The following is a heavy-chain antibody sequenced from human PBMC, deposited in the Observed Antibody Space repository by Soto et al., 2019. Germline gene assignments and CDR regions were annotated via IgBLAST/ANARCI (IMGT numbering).Heavy chain of an antibody. CDR2: IYYSGST. CDR3: ARHTPAISISDH. Sequence: QLQLQESGPGLVKPSETLSLTCTVSGGSISSSSYYWGWIRQPPGKGLEWIGSIYYSGSTYYNPSLKSRVXXXVXXAQIQFSRKLSSVTAADTAVYYCARHTPAISISDHWGQGTLVTVSS. CDR1: GGSISSSSYY. D-gene: IGHD2-15*01. V-gene: IGHV4-39*01. J-gene: IGHJ4*02.